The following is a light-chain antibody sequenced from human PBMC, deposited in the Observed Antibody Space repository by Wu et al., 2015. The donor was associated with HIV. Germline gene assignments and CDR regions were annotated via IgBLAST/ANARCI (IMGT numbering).Light chain of an antibody. CDR1: QDISSY. CDR3: QQLNSYPLA. Sequence: DIQLTQSPSFLSASIGDRVTITCRASQDISSYLAWYQQKPGRAPKFLIYAASTLESGLPSRFSGSGSGTDFTLTITSLQPEDFATYYCQQLNSYPLAFGGGTKVEI. J-gene: IGKJ4*01. V-gene: IGKV1-9*01. CDR2: AAS.